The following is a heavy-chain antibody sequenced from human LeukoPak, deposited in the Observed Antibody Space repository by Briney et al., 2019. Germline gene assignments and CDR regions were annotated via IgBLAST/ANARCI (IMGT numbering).Heavy chain of an antibody. D-gene: IGHD4-17*01. CDR2: INPNSGGT. Sequence: GASVKVSCKASGYTFTGYYMHWVRQAPGQGLEWMGWINPNSGGTNYAQKFQGRVTMTRDTSISTAYMELSRLRSDDTAVYYCAKTDDYGLRALDFDYWGQGTLVTVSS. V-gene: IGHV1-2*02. CDR3: AKTDDYGLRALDFDY. CDR1: GYTFTGYY. J-gene: IGHJ4*02.